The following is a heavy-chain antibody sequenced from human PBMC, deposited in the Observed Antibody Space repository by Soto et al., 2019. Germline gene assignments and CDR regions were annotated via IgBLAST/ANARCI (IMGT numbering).Heavy chain of an antibody. Sequence: PGGSLRLSCAASGFIFENFGMSWVRQAPGKGLEWISSISGSGFKKYYADSVKGRFTISRDNSKSTVYLELNNLSAEDTVVYHCAKNQGVELVPLATVDWFDPWGQGP. CDR1: GFIFENFG. D-gene: IGHD1-26*01. CDR3: AKNQGVELVPLATVDWFDP. V-gene: IGHV3-23*01. J-gene: IGHJ5*02. CDR2: ISGSGFKK.